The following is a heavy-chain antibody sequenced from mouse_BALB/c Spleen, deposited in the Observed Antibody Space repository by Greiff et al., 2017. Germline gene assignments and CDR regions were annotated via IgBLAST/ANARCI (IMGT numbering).Heavy chain of an antibody. J-gene: IGHJ4*01. D-gene: IGHD1-2*01. Sequence: QVQLKQSGAELARPGASVKMSCKASGYTFTSYTMHWVKQRPGQGLEWIGYINPSSGYTNYNQKFKDKATLTADKSSSTAYMQLSSLTSEDSAVYYCARGGDYYGYSAMDYWGQGTSVTVSS. CDR2: INPSSGYT. V-gene: IGHV1-4*01. CDR3: ARGGDYYGYSAMDY. CDR1: GYTFTSYT.